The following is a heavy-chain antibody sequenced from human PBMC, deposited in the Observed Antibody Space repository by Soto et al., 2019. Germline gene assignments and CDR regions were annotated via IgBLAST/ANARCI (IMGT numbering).Heavy chain of an antibody. D-gene: IGHD1-7*01. CDR3: ARSWVPNWNYGNWFDP. CDR2: IIPIFGTA. V-gene: IGHV1-69*13. Sequence: ASVNVSCKSSGCTFSSCSISWGRRAPGQGLECMGGIIPIFGTANYAQKFQGRVTITADESTSTAYMELSSLRSEDTAVYYCARSWVPNWNYGNWFDPWGQGTLVTVSS. CDR1: GCTFSSCS. J-gene: IGHJ5*02.